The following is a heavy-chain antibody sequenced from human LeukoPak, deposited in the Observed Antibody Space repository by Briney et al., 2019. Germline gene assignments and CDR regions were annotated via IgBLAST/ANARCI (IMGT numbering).Heavy chain of an antibody. V-gene: IGHV3-23*03. CDR2: IYSGGTT. J-gene: IGHJ4*02. CDR3: AKYVSGRYSGLDY. D-gene: IGHD1-26*01. CDR1: GFTFSSYA. Sequence: PGGSLRLSCAASGFTFSSYAMSWVRQAPGKGLEWVSVIYSGGTTYYADSVKGRFTISRDNSKNTLYLQMNSLRAEDTAVYYCAKYVSGRYSGLDYWGQETLVTVSS.